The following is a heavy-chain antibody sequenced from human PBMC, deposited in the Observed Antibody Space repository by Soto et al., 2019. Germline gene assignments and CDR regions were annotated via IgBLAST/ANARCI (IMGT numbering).Heavy chain of an antibody. Sequence: GESLKISCKGSGYSFTSYWIGWVRQMPGKDMKWMGIIYPGDSDTRYSPSFQGQVTISADKSISTAYLQWSSLKASDTAMYYCARVVVPAAKGRSSSPSYYYYYMDVWGKGTTVTVSS. V-gene: IGHV5-51*01. D-gene: IGHD2-2*01. CDR2: IYPGDSDT. J-gene: IGHJ6*03. CDR3: ARVVVPAAKGRSSSPSYYYYYMDV. CDR1: GYSFTSYW.